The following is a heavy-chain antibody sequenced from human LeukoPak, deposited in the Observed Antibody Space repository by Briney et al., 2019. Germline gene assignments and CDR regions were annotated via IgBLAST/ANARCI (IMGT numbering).Heavy chain of an antibody. CDR2: ISSSSSSNI. Sequence: PGGSLRLSCAASGFTFSSYSMNWVRQAPGKGLEWVSSISSSSSSNIYYADSVKGRFTISRDNAKNSLYLQMNSLRAEDTAVYYCARLAAQDAFDIWGQGTMVTVSS. V-gene: IGHV3-21*01. CDR3: ARLAAQDAFDI. J-gene: IGHJ3*02. CDR1: GFTFSSYS. D-gene: IGHD6-25*01.